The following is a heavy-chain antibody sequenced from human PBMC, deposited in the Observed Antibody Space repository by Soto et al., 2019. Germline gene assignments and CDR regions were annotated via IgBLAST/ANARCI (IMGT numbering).Heavy chain of an antibody. CDR3: ARGRELGYSYGLDYYYGMDV. Sequence: SVKVSCKASGGTFSSYAISWVRQAPGQGLEWMGGIIPIFGTANYAQKFQGRVTITADESTSTAYMELSSLRSEDTAVYYCARGRELGYSYGLDYYYGMDVWGQGTTVTAPS. D-gene: IGHD5-18*01. J-gene: IGHJ6*02. V-gene: IGHV1-69*13. CDR1: GGTFSSYA. CDR2: IIPIFGTA.